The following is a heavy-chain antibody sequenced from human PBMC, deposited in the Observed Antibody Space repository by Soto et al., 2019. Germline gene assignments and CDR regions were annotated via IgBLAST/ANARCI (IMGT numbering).Heavy chain of an antibody. CDR1: GFTFSSYA. V-gene: IGHV3-23*01. D-gene: IGHD6-13*01. Sequence: EVRLLESGGGLVQPGGSLRLSCAASGFTFSSYAMSWVRQAPGKGLEWVSAISGSGVSTYYADSVKGRFTISRDNSKNTLYLQMNTLRAEDTAVYYCAKEGSSRGGAFDIWGQGTMVTVSS. J-gene: IGHJ3*02. CDR2: ISGSGVST. CDR3: AKEGSSRGGAFDI.